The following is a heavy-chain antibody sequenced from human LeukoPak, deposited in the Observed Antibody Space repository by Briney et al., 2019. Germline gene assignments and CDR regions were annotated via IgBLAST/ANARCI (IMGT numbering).Heavy chain of an antibody. CDR2: IGGSGGST. CDR3: AKEVPRSYYIDY. D-gene: IGHD3-10*01. Sequence: AGRSHRPVHAASAPIYSIQPMSSVSLGPRNWMESLSAIGGSGGSTGYADSVKGRFTISRDNSKNTLYLQMNSLRADDTAVYYCAKEVPRSYYIDYWGQGTLVTVSS. CDR1: APIYSIQP. V-gene: IGHV3-23*01. J-gene: IGHJ4*02.